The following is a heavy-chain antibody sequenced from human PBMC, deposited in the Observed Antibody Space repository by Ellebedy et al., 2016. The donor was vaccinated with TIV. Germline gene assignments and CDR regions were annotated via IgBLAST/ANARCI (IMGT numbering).Heavy chain of an antibody. Sequence: ASVKVSXKASGYTFADHGISWVRQAPGQGLEWMGWISTYNGNTDYAQKFQGRVTVTTDTSTSTAYMELRSLRSDDTAVYYCARDRVAYCTRTSCYGMGFDFWGQGTLVTVSS. CDR1: GYTFADHG. D-gene: IGHD2-2*01. V-gene: IGHV1-18*01. CDR3: ARDRVAYCTRTSCYGMGFDF. J-gene: IGHJ4*02. CDR2: ISTYNGNT.